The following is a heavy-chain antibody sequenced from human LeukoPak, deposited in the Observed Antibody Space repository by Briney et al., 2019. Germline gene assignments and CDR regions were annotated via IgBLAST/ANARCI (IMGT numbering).Heavy chain of an antibody. J-gene: IGHJ1*01. Sequence: GGSLTLSCAASGLTFCNFDRIWVPQAPGKGLVGVAGVGADPDRAYYADSVKGRYSIFRDNSRNTLSLQMSSLRAEDTALYYCAKGHGDWIPAEYLQQWGHGTLVTVSS. D-gene: IGHD3/OR15-3a*01. CDR2: VGADPDRA. V-gene: IGHV3-23*01. CDR3: AKGHGDWIPAEYLQQ. CDR1: GLTFCNFD.